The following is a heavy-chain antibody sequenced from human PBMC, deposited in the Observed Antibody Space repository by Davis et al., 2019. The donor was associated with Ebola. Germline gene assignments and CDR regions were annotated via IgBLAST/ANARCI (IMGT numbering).Heavy chain of an antibody. D-gene: IGHD6-19*01. CDR1: GGSFSGYY. CDR2: INHSGST. V-gene: IGHV4-34*01. CDR3: ARHRVSSGWLDY. Sequence: MPSETLSLTCAVYGGSFSGYYWSWIRQPPGKGLEWIGEINHSGSTNYNPSLKSRVTISVDTSKNQFSLKLSSVTAADTAVYYCARHRVSSGWLDYWGQGTLVTDSS. J-gene: IGHJ4*02.